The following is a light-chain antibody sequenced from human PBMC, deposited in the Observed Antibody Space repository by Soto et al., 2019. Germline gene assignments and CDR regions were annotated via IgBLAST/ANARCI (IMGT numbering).Light chain of an antibody. V-gene: IGLV2-11*01. CDR2: DVS. Sequence: QSALTQPRSVSGSPGQSVTISCTGTSSDVGGYNYVSWYQQYPGKVPKLIIFDVSKRPSAVPDRFSGSKSGNTASLTMSGLQAEDEADYYCCSYAGSYTLWVFGGGTKVTVL. CDR3: CSYAGSYTLWV. CDR1: SSDVGGYNY. J-gene: IGLJ3*02.